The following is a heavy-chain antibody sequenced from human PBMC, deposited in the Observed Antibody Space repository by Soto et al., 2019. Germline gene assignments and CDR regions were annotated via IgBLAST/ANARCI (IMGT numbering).Heavy chain of an antibody. D-gene: IGHD1-26*01. V-gene: IGHV3-33*01. CDR2: TWDDGRNK. Sequence: QVLLVESGGGVVQPGGSLKLSCVGSGLTLSTTGMHWVRQAPGKGLEWVAVTWDDGRNKYYADSVEGRFTMSGDNSKNTLYLQMNSLRAEDTAIYYRARDVGSSPFDIWGQGTVVTVSS. CDR3: ARDVGSSPFDI. CDR1: GLTLSTTG. J-gene: IGHJ3*02.